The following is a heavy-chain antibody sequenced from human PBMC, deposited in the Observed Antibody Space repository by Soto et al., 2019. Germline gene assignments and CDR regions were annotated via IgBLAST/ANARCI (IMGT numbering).Heavy chain of an antibody. J-gene: IGHJ4*02. CDR3: ARAPRGGVIIVITSAQIDY. CDR1: GYDFSDHY. Sequence: QVQLVQSGAEVKKPGASVKVSCKASGYDFSDHYIHWVRQAPGQGLEWMGIISPDGGGTKYSQKFQARITMTRDTSTSTVYMELSSLRSEDTAVYYCARAPRGGVIIVITSAQIDYWGQGTLVTVSS. D-gene: IGHD3-10*01. CDR2: ISPDGGGT. V-gene: IGHV1-46*01.